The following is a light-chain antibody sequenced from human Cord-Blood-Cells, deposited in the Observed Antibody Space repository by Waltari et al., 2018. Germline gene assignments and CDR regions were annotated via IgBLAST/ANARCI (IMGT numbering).Light chain of an antibody. CDR2: KAS. Sequence: DIQMTQSPSTLSASVGDRVTITCRASQSISSWLAWYQQKPGKAPKLRIYKASSLESGAPSRFSVSGSGKEFTLTISSRQPDDFATYYCQQYNSAWTFGQGTKVEIK. J-gene: IGKJ1*01. CDR1: QSISSW. V-gene: IGKV1-5*03. CDR3: QQYNSAWT.